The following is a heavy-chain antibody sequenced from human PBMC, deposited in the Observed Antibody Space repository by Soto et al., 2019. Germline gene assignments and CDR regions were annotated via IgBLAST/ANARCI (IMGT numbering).Heavy chain of an antibody. D-gene: IGHD3-3*01. CDR1: GYTFTSYY. V-gene: IGHV1-46*01. J-gene: IGHJ6*02. Sequence: GASVKVSCKASGYTFTSYYMHWVRQAPGQGXEWMGIINPSSDSTSYAQKFQGRVTMTRDTSASTVYMELSSLRSEDTAVYYCARGRGFWSGYRYYYYGMDVWGQGTTVTVSS. CDR3: ARGRGFWSGYRYYYYGMDV. CDR2: INPSSDST.